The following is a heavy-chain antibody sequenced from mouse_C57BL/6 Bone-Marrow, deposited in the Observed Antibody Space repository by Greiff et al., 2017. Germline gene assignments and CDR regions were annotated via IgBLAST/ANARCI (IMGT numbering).Heavy chain of an antibody. Sequence: VQGVESGPGLVQPSQSLSITCTVSGFSLTSYGVHWVRQSPGKGLEWLGVIWSGGSTDYNAAFISRLSISKDNSKSQVFFKMNSLQADDTAIYYCARKGPAQARYAMDYWGQGTSVTVSS. CDR2: IWSGGST. CDR1: GFSLTSYG. D-gene: IGHD3-2*02. J-gene: IGHJ4*01. V-gene: IGHV2-2*01. CDR3: ARKGPAQARYAMDY.